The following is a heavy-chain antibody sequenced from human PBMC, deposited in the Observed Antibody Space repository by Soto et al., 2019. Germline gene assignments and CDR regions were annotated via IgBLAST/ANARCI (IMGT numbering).Heavy chain of an antibody. D-gene: IGHD1-26*01. V-gene: IGHV3-13*05. CDR2: LGAARDP. CDR1: GFSFRDYD. J-gene: IGHJ6*02. CDR3: ARAYLGRLPRRADYYYAMDV. Sequence: PGGSLRLSCAASGFSFRDYDMHWVRQRKGKGLEWVSALGAARDPYYVGSVKGRFSVSRDNAQNSLFLQMNNLRVDDTAVYFCARAYLGRLPRRADYYYAMDVWGRGTMVTVSS.